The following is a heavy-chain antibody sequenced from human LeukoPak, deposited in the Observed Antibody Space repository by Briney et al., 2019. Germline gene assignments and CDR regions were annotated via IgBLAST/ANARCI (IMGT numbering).Heavy chain of an antibody. V-gene: IGHV3-21*06. CDR1: GFTFSIYA. D-gene: IGHD3-22*01. CDR3: ARDFYHFDTSGYLY. J-gene: IGHJ4*02. CDR2: ISSSSSYI. Sequence: GGSLRLSCTASGFTFSIYAMNWVRQAPGKGPEWVSSISSSSSYIYYADSVKGRFTISRDNAKNSLYLQMNSLRAEDTAVYYCARDFYHFDTSGYLYWGQGTLVTVSS.